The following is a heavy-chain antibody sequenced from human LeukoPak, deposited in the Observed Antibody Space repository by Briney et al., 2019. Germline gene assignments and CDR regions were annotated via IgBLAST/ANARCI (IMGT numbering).Heavy chain of an antibody. D-gene: IGHD3-9*01. CDR2: INHSGST. CDR1: SGSISTSNYY. Sequence: SETLSLTCTVSSGSISTSNYYWSWIRQPPGKGLEWIGEINHSGSTNYNPSLKSRVTISVHTSKNQFSLKLSSVTAADTAVYYCARLTGYSSESWFDPWGQGTLVTVSS. V-gene: IGHV4-39*07. CDR3: ARLTGYSSESWFDP. J-gene: IGHJ5*02.